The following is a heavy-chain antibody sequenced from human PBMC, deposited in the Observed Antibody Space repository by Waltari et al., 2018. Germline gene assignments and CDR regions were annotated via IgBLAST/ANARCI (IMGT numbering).Heavy chain of an antibody. CDR1: GFTFRSYS. CDR2: ISSSSSYI. CDR3: ARITMIVVANGDYYFDY. D-gene: IGHD3-22*01. V-gene: IGHV3-21*01. J-gene: IGHJ4*02. Sequence: EVQLVESGGGLVKPGGSLRLSCAASGFTFRSYSMNWVRQAPGKGLGWVSSISSSSSYIYYADSVKGRFTISRDNAKNSLYLQMNSLRAEDTAVYYCARITMIVVANGDYYFDYWGQGTLVTVSS.